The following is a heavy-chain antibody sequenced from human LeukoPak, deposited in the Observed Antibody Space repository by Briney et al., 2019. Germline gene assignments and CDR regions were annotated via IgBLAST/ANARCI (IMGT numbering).Heavy chain of an antibody. J-gene: IGHJ4*02. D-gene: IGHD6-13*01. CDR2: IYYSGIT. CDR3: ARSARIAGFDY. CDR1: GGSIRGYY. V-gene: IGHV4-59*08. Sequence: SETLSLTCTVSGGSIRGYYWSWIRQPPGKGLEYIGYIYYSGITNYNPSLKSRVTISVDTSKNQFSLKLSSVTAADTAVYYCARSARIAGFDYWGQGTLVTVSS.